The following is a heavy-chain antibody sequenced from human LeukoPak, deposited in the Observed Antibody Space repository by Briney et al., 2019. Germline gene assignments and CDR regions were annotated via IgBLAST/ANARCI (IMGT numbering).Heavy chain of an antibody. CDR2: TYYRSKWYN. CDR3: ARGIGWPYFDY. J-gene: IGHJ4*02. D-gene: IGHD5-24*01. V-gene: IGHV6-1*01. Sequence: SQTLSLTCAISGDRVSRTNIAWNWIRQSPSRGLEWLGRTYYRSKWYNDYAVSVQSRIIINPDTSKNQFSLQLNSVTPEDTAVYYCARGIGWPYFDYWGQGTLVTVSS. CDR1: GDRVSRTNIA.